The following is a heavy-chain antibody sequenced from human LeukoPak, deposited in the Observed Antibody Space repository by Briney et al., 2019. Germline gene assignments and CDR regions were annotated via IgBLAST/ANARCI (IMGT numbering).Heavy chain of an antibody. CDR2: IFPSGGEI. CDR3: AKQSHDYGGYMDF. V-gene: IGHV3-23*01. J-gene: IGHJ4*02. D-gene: IGHD4-17*01. Sequence: GGSLRLSCAASGFTFSTFAMIWVRQPPGKGLEWVSSIFPSGGEIHYADSVKGRFTISRDNSKNTLYLQLNSLRADDTALYYCAKQSHDYGGYMDFWGQGTLVTVSS. CDR1: GFTFSTFA.